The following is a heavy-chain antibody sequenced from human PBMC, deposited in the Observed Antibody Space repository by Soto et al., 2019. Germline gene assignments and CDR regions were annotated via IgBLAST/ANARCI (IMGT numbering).Heavy chain of an antibody. CDR3: ARGLRWTRTFDF. CDR1: GCYITGSSFS. V-gene: IGHV4-39*01. D-gene: IGHD3-16*01. Sequence: TSEPLCLTCSVSGCYITGSSFSLGWIRQSPGTGLQWIGSLSYSGSTYYNPSLKGRVAISADTSKNAFSLELKLMTAADTATYFCARGLRWTRTFDFWGRGTLVTVSS. J-gene: IGHJ4*02. CDR2: LSYSGST.